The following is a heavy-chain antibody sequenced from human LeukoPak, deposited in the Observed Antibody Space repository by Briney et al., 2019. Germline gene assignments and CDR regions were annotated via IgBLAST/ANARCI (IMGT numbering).Heavy chain of an antibody. V-gene: IGHV3-21*01. CDR3: AREISEYSSSRYYFDY. Sequence: GGSLRLSCAASGFTFSSYSMNWVRQAPGKGLEWVSSISSSSSYIYYADSVKGRFTISRENAKNSLYLQMNSLRAGDTAVYYCAREISEYSSSRYYFDYWGQGTLVTVSS. J-gene: IGHJ4*02. D-gene: IGHD6-6*01. CDR1: GFTFSSYS. CDR2: ISSSSSYI.